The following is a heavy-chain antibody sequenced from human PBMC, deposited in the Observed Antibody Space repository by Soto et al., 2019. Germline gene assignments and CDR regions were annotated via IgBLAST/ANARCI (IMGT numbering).Heavy chain of an antibody. V-gene: IGHV4-31*03. Sequence: QVQLQESGPGLVKPSQTLSLTCTVSGGSISSGGYYWSWIRQHPGKGLEWIGYIYYSGSTYYNPSLNSRVTISVDTSKNQFSLKLSSVTAADTAVYYCAREADSSSWSFGAFDIWGQGTMVTVSS. D-gene: IGHD6-13*01. J-gene: IGHJ3*02. CDR3: AREADSSSWSFGAFDI. CDR2: IYYSGST. CDR1: GGSISSGGYY.